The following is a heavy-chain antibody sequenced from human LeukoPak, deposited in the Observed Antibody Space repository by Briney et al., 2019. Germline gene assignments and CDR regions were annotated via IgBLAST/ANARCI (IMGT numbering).Heavy chain of an antibody. CDR3: VTEGYTYGYHALEM. D-gene: IGHD5-18*01. J-gene: IGHJ3*02. V-gene: IGHV1-2*02. CDR2: INPNSGGT. Sequence: ASVKVSCKASGYTFTGYYMHWVRQAPGQGLEWMGWINPNSGGTNYAQKFQGRVTMTRDTSISTAYMELSRLRSDDTALYYCVTEGYTYGYHALEMWGQGTMVTVSS. CDR1: GYTFTGYY.